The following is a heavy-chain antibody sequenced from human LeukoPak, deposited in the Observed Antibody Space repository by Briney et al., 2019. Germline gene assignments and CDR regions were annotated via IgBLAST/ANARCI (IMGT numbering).Heavy chain of an antibody. CDR1: GGSISSYY. J-gene: IGHJ4*02. D-gene: IGHD3-3*01. CDR2: ISYSGST. Sequence: PSETLSLTCAVSGGSISSYYWSWIRQPPGKGLEWIGYISYSGSTNYNPSLKSRVTISVDTSKNQFSLKLSSVTAADTAVYYCARGASYYDFWSGYYPFDYWGQGTLVTVSS. CDR3: ARGASYYDFWSGYYPFDY. V-gene: IGHV4-59*12.